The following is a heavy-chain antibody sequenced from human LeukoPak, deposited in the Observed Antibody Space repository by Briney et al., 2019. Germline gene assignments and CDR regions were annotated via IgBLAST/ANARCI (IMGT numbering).Heavy chain of an antibody. V-gene: IGHV4-59*08. D-gene: IGHD6-19*01. CDR2: IYDSGST. CDR1: GGSISSYH. Sequence: SETLSLTCTVSGGSISSYHWSWIRQPPGKGLEYTGNIYDSGSTNYNPSLKSRVTISVDTSKNQFSLKLTSVTAADTAVYYCARHAPLAVAGTGTFDIWGQGTMVNVSS. CDR3: ARHAPLAVAGTGTFDI. J-gene: IGHJ3*02.